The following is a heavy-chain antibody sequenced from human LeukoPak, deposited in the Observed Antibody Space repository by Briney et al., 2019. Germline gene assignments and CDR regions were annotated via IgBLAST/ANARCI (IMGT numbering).Heavy chain of an antibody. D-gene: IGHD2-2*01. J-gene: IGHJ5*02. Sequence: ASVKVSSKASGYTFTGYYMHWVRQAPGQGLEWMGWINPNSGATNYAQKFQGGATMTRDTSISTAYMELSRLRSDDTAVYYCARGPIVVVPAAQNNWFDPWGQGTLVTVSS. CDR1: GYTFTGYY. V-gene: IGHV1-2*02. CDR2: INPNSGAT. CDR3: ARGPIVVVPAAQNNWFDP.